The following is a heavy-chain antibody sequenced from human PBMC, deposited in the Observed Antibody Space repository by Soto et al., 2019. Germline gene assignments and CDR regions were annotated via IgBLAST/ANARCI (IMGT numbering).Heavy chain of an antibody. CDR3: ARDRFRFGAARYWFDP. CDR1: GGTFSSYA. CDR2: IIPIFGTA. V-gene: IGHV1-69*01. D-gene: IGHD6-6*01. J-gene: IGHJ5*02. Sequence: QVQLVQSGAEVKKPGSSVKVSCKASGGTFSSYAISWVRQAPGQGLEWLGGIIPIFGTANYAQKFQGRVTITADESTSTAYRELSSLRSEDTAVYYCARDRFRFGAARYWFDPWGQGTLVTVFS.